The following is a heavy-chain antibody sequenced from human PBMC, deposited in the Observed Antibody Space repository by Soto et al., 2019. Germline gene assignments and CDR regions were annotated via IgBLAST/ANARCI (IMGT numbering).Heavy chain of an antibody. CDR1: GFTSNNYA. D-gene: IGHD3-9*01. CDR2: IGGSGDST. V-gene: IGHV3-23*01. J-gene: IGHJ6*02. CDR3: AKALRYFDWLLRPWNSMDV. Sequence: GSLRLSCAASGFTSNNYAMSWVRQAPGKGQEWVSTIGGSGDSTYYADSVKGRFSISRDNSRNTLYLQMNSLRAEDTAVYYCAKALRYFDWLLRPWNSMDVWGQGTTVTVSS.